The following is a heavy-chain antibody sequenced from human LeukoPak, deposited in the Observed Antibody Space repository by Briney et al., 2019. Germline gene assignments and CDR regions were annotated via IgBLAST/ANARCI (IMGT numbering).Heavy chain of an antibody. V-gene: IGHV3-15*01. Sequence: GGSLRLSCAASGFTVSNAWMNWVRQAPGKGLEWVGHIKSKTDGGTTDYAAPVKGRFTISRDDSKNTLFLQMSSLKTEDTAVYFCTTDLTNRNYADYWGQGTLVTVSS. J-gene: IGHJ4*02. CDR1: GFTVSNAW. CDR3: TTDLTNRNYADY. D-gene: IGHD1-7*01. CDR2: IKSKTDGGTT.